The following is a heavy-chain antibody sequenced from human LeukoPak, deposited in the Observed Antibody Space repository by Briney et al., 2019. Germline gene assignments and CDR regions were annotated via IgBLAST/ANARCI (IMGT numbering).Heavy chain of an antibody. D-gene: IGHD3-16*01. J-gene: IGHJ2*01. Sequence: PSETLSLTGTVSGGSISSYCWSWIRQPPGKGLEWIGYIYYSGSTNYNPSLKSRVTISVDTSKNQFSLKLSSVTAADTAVYYCAREVGDLWGRGTLVTVSS. CDR2: IYYSGST. CDR1: GGSISSYC. CDR3: AREVGDL. V-gene: IGHV4-59*01.